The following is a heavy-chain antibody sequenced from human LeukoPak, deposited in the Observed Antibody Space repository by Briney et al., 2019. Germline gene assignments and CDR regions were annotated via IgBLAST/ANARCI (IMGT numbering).Heavy chain of an antibody. Sequence: GSLRLSCAASGFTVSSNYMSWVRQAPGKGLEWVSVIYSGGSTYYADSVKGRFTISRDNAKSSLYLQMNSLRAEDTAVYYCAREMWRYSSSPRDYWGQGTLVTVSS. V-gene: IGHV3-53*01. CDR1: GFTVSSNY. J-gene: IGHJ4*02. CDR3: AREMWRYSSSPRDY. D-gene: IGHD6-6*01. CDR2: IYSGGST.